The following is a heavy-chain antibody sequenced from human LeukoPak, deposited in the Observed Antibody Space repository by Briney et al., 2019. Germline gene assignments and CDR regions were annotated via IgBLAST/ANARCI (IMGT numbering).Heavy chain of an antibody. J-gene: IGHJ4*02. D-gene: IGHD3-16*01. CDR1: GYTFTNFY. V-gene: IGHV1-46*01. CDR2: INPSGGST. CDR3: VRDLFGGGF. Sequence: ASVKVSCKASGYTFTNFYMHWVRQAPGQGLEWMGIINPSGGSTSYAQKFQGRVTMTRDMSTNTVYMEPSSLISEDTAVYYCVRDLFGGGFWGQGTLVTVSS.